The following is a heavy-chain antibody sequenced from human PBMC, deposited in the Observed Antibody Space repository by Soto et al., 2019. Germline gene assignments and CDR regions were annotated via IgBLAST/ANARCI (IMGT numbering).Heavy chain of an antibody. D-gene: IGHD3-22*01. J-gene: IGHJ4*02. V-gene: IGHV1-69*12. CDR2: IIPIFGTA. CDR1: GGTFSSYA. Sequence: QVQLVQSGAEVKKPGSSVKVSCKASGGTFSSYAISWVRQAPGQGLEWMGGIIPIFGTANYAQKFQGRVTITADESTSTAYMELSSLRSEDTAVYYCARDGVQYYYDSSGYVYWGQGTLVTVSS. CDR3: ARDGVQYYYDSSGYVY.